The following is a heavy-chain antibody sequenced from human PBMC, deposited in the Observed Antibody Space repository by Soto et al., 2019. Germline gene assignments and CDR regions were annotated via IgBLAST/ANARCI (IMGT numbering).Heavy chain of an antibody. D-gene: IGHD6-13*01. CDR2: FDPEDGET. CDR1: GYTLTELS. Sequence: ASVKVFCKVSGYTLTELSMHWVRQAPGKGLEWMGGFDPEDGETIYAQKFQGRVTMTEDTSTDTAYMELSSLRSEDTAVYYCATDKYSSSWYARNNWFDPWGQGTLVTVSS. J-gene: IGHJ5*02. CDR3: ATDKYSSSWYARNNWFDP. V-gene: IGHV1-24*01.